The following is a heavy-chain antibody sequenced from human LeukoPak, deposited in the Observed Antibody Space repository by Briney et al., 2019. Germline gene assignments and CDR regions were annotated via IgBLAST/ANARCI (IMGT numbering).Heavy chain of an antibody. Sequence: GGSLRLSCAASGFTFSSCWMHWVRQTPGKGLVWVSRINNDGSGTSYADSVKDRFTTSRDNAKNILFLQMNSLRAEDTAVYYCVRGGGCSGSPMRYGTDVWGQGTTVTVSS. CDR3: VRGGGCSGSPMRYGTDV. CDR2: INNDGSGT. J-gene: IGHJ6*02. D-gene: IGHD6-19*01. V-gene: IGHV3-74*01. CDR1: GFTFSSCW.